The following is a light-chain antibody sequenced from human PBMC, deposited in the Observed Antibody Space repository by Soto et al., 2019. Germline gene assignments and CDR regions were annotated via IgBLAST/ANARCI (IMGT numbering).Light chain of an antibody. CDR1: QAIDSW. J-gene: IGKJ1*01. V-gene: IGKV1-12*01. CDR2: TGS. Sequence: DIQMTQSPSSVSASVGDRVTITCRASQAIDSWLAWYQQKPGEAPKLLIFTGSLLHSGVPLRFSGSGSGTDFTLTISSLQPEDFATYYCQQTLSFPPTFGQGTKVDIK. CDR3: QQTLSFPPT.